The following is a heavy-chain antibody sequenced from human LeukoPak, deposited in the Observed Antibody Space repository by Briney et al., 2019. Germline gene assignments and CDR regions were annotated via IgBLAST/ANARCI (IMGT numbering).Heavy chain of an antibody. Sequence: GASVKVSCKASGYTFTSYYMHWVRQAPGQGLEWMGIINPSGGSTSYAQKFQGRVTMTRDMSTSTVYMELSSLRSEDTAVHYCARDDLYDFWSGYLLDYWGQGTLVTVSS. CDR2: INPSGGST. CDR3: ARDDLYDFWSGYLLDY. CDR1: GYTFTSYY. V-gene: IGHV1-46*01. D-gene: IGHD3-3*01. J-gene: IGHJ4*02.